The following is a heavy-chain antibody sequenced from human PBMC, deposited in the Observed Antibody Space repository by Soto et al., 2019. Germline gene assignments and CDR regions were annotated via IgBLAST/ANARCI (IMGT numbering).Heavy chain of an antibody. CDR1: GFTFNSFG. CDR2: ISYDGDNK. D-gene: IGHD5-18*01. V-gene: IGHV3-30*03. J-gene: IGHJ6*02. CDR3: ARGDVDTATHYYYYGMDV. Sequence: GGSLRLSCGASGFTFNSFGMHWVRQAPGRGLEWVAVISYDGDNKYYTDSVKGRFTISRDNSKNTLYLQMNSLRAEDTAVYYCARGDVDTATHYYYYGMDVWGQGTTVTVSS.